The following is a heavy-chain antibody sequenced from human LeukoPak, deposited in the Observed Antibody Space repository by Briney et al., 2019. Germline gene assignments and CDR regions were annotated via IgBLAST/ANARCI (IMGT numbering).Heavy chain of an antibody. D-gene: IGHD3-22*01. CDR2: ISSSGSFI. V-gene: IGHV3-11*04. CDR1: GFTFSDYY. J-gene: IGHJ4*02. Sequence: GGSLRLSCAASGFTFSDYYMSWIRQAPGKGLEWVSYISSSGSFIYYADSVKGRFTISRDNAKNSLYLQMNSLRAEDTAVYYCAREMDYYDSRPIDYWGQGTLVTVSS. CDR3: AREMDYYDSRPIDY.